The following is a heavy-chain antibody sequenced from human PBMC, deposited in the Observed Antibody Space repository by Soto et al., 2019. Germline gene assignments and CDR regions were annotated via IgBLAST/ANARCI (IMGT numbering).Heavy chain of an antibody. CDR1: GFTFSSYS. V-gene: IGHV3-21*01. Sequence: GGSLRLSCAASGFTFSSYSMNWVRQAPGKGLEWVSSISSSSSYIYYADSVKGRFTISRDNAKNSLYLQMNSLRAEDTAVYYCARDSPPKYCSSTSSPCEKYYYYYMDVWGKGTTVTVSS. D-gene: IGHD2-2*01. CDR2: ISSSSSYI. CDR3: ARDSPPKYCSSTSSPCEKYYYYYMDV. J-gene: IGHJ6*03.